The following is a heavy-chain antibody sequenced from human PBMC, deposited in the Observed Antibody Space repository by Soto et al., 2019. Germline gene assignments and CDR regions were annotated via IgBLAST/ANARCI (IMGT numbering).Heavy chain of an antibody. J-gene: IGHJ4*02. CDR3: ARDTDSDTWNDPFDY. V-gene: IGHV3-9*01. CDR1: GFIFDDFA. CDR2: ISWNSGST. Sequence: DVQLVESGGGLVQPGRSLRLSCAASGFIFDDFAMHWVRQAPGKGLEWVSGISWNSGSTDYAASVKGRFIISRDNARNSLYLQMNSLRPEDTGLYYCARDTDSDTWNDPFDYWGQGALVIVS. D-gene: IGHD1-1*01.